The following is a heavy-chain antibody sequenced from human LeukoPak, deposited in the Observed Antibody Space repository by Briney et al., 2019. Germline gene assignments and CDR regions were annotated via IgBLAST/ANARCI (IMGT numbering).Heavy chain of an antibody. D-gene: IGHD3-16*01. J-gene: IGHJ4*02. V-gene: IGHV3-7*01. Sequence: GGSLRLSCAASGFTFRDFWMSWVRQAPGKGLEWVANIKKDGSEQYYADSVKGRFTISRDKNSVYLQMNSLRVEDTAVYYCARDVKGGNFDYWGQGTLVTVSS. CDR3: ARDVKGGNFDY. CDR2: IKKDGSEQ. CDR1: GFTFRDFW.